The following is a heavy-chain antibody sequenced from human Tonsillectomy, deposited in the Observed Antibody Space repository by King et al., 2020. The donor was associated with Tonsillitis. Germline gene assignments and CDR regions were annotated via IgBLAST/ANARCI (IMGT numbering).Heavy chain of an antibody. CDR1: GLTFDDSA. Sequence: VQLVESGGGLVQPGRSLRRSCAASGLTFDDSAMHWVRQAPGKGLEWVSGISWNSGYIGYADSVKGRFTISKDNAKNSLYLQMNSLRAEDTALYYCAKDMGSSGSYSFFDYWGQGTLVTVSS. CDR3: AKDMGSSGSYSFFDY. D-gene: IGHD1-26*01. V-gene: IGHV3-9*01. J-gene: IGHJ4*02. CDR2: ISWNSGYI.